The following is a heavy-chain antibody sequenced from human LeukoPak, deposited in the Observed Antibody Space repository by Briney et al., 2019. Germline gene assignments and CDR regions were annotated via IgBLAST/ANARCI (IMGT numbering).Heavy chain of an antibody. V-gene: IGHV5-51*01. CDR1: GYDFATYW. D-gene: IGHD6-19*01. CDR3: ARQAGLRVAVAAFDP. Sequence: GESLKISCKISGYDFATYWIAWVRQMPGKGLEWMGIIYPGDSDTRYSPSFQGQVTISADKSISTAYLQWSSLKASDTAMYYCARQAGLRVAVAAFDPWGQGTLVTVSS. J-gene: IGHJ5*02. CDR2: IYPGDSDT.